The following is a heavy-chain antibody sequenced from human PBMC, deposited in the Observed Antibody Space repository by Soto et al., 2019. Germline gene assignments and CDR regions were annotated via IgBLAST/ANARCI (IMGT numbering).Heavy chain of an antibody. J-gene: IGHJ2*01. CDR2: ISSGSATI. V-gene: IGHV3-48*02. CDR1: GFTFSSYS. Sequence: EVQLVESGGGFVQPGGSLKLSCAASGFTFSSYSMNWVRQAPGKGLEWVSYISSGSATIYYADSLRGRFTISRDNAKNPLYLQMNSLRDDDTAVYYCARDSASYSSSSGSYWYFDLWGRGTLVTVSS. CDR3: ARDSASYSSSSGSYWYFDL. D-gene: IGHD6-6*01.